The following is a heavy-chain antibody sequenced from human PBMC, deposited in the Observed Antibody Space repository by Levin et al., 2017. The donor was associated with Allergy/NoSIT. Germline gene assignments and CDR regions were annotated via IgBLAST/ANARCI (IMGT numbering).Heavy chain of an antibody. Sequence: GESLKISCQGSGYSFTSYWICWVRQMPGKGLEWMGIIYPRDSDTRYSPSFQGQVTISADKSISTAYLQWSSLKASDTAIYYCARRGTRDYYYYMDVWGKGTTVTVSS. D-gene: IGHD1-1*01. CDR3: ARRGTRDYYYYMDV. J-gene: IGHJ6*03. V-gene: IGHV5-51*01. CDR1: GYSFTSYW. CDR2: IYPRDSDT.